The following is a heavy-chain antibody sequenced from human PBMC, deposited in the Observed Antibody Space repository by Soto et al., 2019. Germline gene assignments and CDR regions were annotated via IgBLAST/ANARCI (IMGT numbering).Heavy chain of an antibody. CDR1: GITFRSRA. V-gene: IGHV3-23*01. J-gene: IGHJ4*02. Sequence: GGSLRLSCVASGITFRSRATSWVRQAPGEGLEWVSTISDSGGDTKYADSVRGRFTNTTDNSTNTLYLQMTSLRAEDSAVYYCARESEESYPGSRIFDLWGRGSLVTVSS. D-gene: IGHD3-10*01. CDR2: ISDSGGDT. CDR3: ARESEESYPGSRIFDL.